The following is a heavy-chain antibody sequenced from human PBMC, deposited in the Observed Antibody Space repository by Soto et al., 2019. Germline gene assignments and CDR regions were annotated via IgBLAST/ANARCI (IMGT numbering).Heavy chain of an antibody. CDR3: ARITYGYNYFDY. J-gene: IGHJ4*02. D-gene: IGHD4-17*01. CDR1: GGSINSGGYY. CDR2: IFYSRTT. Sequence: SETLSLTCTVSGGSINSGGYYWTWIRQLPGKGLEWIGYIFYSRTTSYNPSLKSRVTISGDTSKNQFSLKLSSVTAADAAVYYCARITYGYNYFDYWGRGTQVTVSS. V-gene: IGHV4-31*03.